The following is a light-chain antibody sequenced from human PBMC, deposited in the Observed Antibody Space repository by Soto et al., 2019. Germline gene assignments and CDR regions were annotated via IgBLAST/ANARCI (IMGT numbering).Light chain of an antibody. J-gene: IGKJ1*01. V-gene: IGKV3-20*01. CDR1: QSVSSSY. CDR2: GAS. CDR3: QQYGSSPLCT. Sequence: EIVLTQSPGTLSLSPGERATLSCRASQSVSSSYLAWYQQKTGQAPRLLIYGASSRATSIPDRFSGSGSGTDFTLTISRLEPEDFAVYYCQQYGSSPLCTFGQGTKVEIK.